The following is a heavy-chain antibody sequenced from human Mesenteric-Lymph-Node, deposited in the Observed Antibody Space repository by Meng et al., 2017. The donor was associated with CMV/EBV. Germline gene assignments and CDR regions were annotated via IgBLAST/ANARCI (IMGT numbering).Heavy chain of an antibody. J-gene: IGHJ6*02. V-gene: IGHV3-23*01. CDR3: AKGDHPHYYYYYGMDV. Sequence: GESLKISCGASGFTFNNYCMRWVRRQAPGKGLEWVSGTSGSGDNTYYADSVKGRFTISRDNSKNTLYLQMNSLRAEDTAVYYCAKGDHPHYYYYYGMDVWGQGTTVTVSS. CDR2: TSGSGDNT. CDR1: GFTFNNYC.